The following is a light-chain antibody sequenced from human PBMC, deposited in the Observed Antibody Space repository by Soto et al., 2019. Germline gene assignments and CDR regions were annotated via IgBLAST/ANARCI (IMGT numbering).Light chain of an antibody. Sequence: QAVVTQEPSFLVSPGGTVTLTCGLSSGSVSISYYPSWYQQTPGQAPRTLIYSTNTRFSGVPHRFSGSILGNKAALTITGAQADDESDYYCVLYLGSGFWVFGGGTKLTVL. CDR1: SGSVSISYY. V-gene: IGLV8-61*01. CDR3: VLYLGSGFWV. J-gene: IGLJ3*02. CDR2: STN.